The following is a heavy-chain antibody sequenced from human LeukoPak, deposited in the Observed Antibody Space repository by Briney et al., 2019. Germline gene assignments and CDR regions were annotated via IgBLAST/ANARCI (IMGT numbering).Heavy chain of an antibody. V-gene: IGHV4-61*01. D-gene: IGHD4-17*01. Sequence: SETLSLTCTVSGGSVSSGNYYWSWIRQPPGKGLEWIGYIYYSGDTNYNPSLKGRVTISVDTSKNQVSLKLSSVTAADTAVYYCARVDYGDYRFDYWGQGTLVTVSS. J-gene: IGHJ4*02. CDR2: IYYSGDT. CDR1: GGSVSSGNYY. CDR3: ARVDYGDYRFDY.